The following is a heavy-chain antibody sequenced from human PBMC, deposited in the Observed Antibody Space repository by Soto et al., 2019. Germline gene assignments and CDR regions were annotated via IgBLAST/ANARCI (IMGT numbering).Heavy chain of an antibody. V-gene: IGHV1-18*01. CDR2: ISPKSGSI. J-gene: IGHJ6*02. CDR3: VKDRDSNSWPSRDV. CDR1: GYTFTRNG. Sequence: ASVKVSCKTSGYTFTRNGISWVRQAPGQGLEWMGWISPKSGSIKYAQKFQGRVIMATDTSTSTAYMEVRSLRSDDTAVYYCVKDRDSNSWPSRDVWGPGTTVTVSS. D-gene: IGHD3-22*01.